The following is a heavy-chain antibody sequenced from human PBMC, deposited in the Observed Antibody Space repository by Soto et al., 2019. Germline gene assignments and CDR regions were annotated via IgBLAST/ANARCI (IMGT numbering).Heavy chain of an antibody. Sequence: ALVKVSCKVSGYRNTVLSMHWGRKATGKGLEWMGGFDPEDGETIYAQKFQGRVTMTEDTSTDTAYMELSSLRSEDTAVYYCATEGGSGLTSFDYWGQGTLVTVSS. CDR1: GYRNTVLS. V-gene: IGHV1-24*01. CDR2: FDPEDGET. J-gene: IGHJ4*02. CDR3: ATEGGSGLTSFDY. D-gene: IGHD6-19*01.